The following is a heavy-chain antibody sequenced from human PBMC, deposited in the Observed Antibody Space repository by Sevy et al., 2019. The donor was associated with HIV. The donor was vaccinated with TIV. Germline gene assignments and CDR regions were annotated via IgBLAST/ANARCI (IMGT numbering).Heavy chain of an antibody. D-gene: IGHD3-10*01. CDR2: IYYSGST. V-gene: IGHV4-31*03. CDR3: ARDSVDFGGFDY. J-gene: IGHJ4*02. CDR1: GGSISSGGYY. Sequence: SETLSLTCTVSGGSISSGGYYWSWIRQHPGKGLEWIGYIYYSGSTYYNPSLKSRVTILVDTSKNQFSLKLSSVTAAATAVFYCARDSVDFGGFDYWGQGTLVTVSS.